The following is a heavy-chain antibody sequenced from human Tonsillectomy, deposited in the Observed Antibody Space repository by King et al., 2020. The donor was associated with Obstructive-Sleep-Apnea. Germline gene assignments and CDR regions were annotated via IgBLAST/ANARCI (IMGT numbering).Heavy chain of an antibody. CDR1: GFYFSSHG. CDR2: MEYDGSNK. Sequence: VQLVESGGGVVLPCGSLRLSCAASGFYFSSHGMHWVRQAPGKGLEWVAFMEYDGSNKYYADSVEGLFSISRDNSKNRLYLQMNSLRAEDTAVYYCANNQDGIAYWGQGTLVTVSS. D-gene: IGHD1-14*01. V-gene: IGHV3-30*02. J-gene: IGHJ4*02. CDR3: ANNQDGIAY.